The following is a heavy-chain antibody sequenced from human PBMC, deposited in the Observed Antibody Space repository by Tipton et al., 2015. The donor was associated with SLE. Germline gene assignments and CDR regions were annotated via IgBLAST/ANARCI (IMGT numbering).Heavy chain of an antibody. CDR2: IYYSGST. D-gene: IGHD3-22*01. CDR1: GGSISSSSYY. J-gene: IGHJ3*02. CDR3: AREVGDYYDSTGDDAFDI. V-gene: IGHV4-39*07. Sequence: TLSLTCTVSGGSISSSSYYWGWIRQPPGKGLEWIGSIYYSGSTYYNPSLKSRVTISVDTSKNQFSLKLSSVTAADTAVYYCAREVGDYYDSTGDDAFDIWGQGTMVTVSS.